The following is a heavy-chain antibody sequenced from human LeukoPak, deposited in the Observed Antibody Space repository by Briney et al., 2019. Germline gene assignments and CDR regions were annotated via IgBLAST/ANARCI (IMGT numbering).Heavy chain of an antibody. CDR1: GFTVSSNY. J-gene: IGHJ3*02. CDR2: IYSGGST. D-gene: IGHD3-22*01. Sequence: GGSLRLSCAASGFTVSSNYMSWVRQAPGKGLEWVSVIYSGGSTYYADSVKGRFTISRDNSKNTLYLQMNSLRAEDTAVYYCARDGFSSGYPYDAFDIWGQGTMVTASS. CDR3: ARDGFSSGYPYDAFDI. V-gene: IGHV3-53*01.